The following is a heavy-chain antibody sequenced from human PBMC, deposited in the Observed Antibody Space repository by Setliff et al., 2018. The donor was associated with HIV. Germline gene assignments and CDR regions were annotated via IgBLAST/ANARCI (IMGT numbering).Heavy chain of an antibody. CDR1: GGSFSNYY. CDR2: INHSGST. J-gene: IGHJ4*02. CDR3: ARDYDSSSWYTAYLLDY. V-gene: IGHV4-34*01. Sequence: SETLSLTCAVYGGSFSNYYWSWIRQPPGKGPEWIGEINHSGSTNYNPSLKSRVTISVDTSKNQFSLKLSSVTAADTAVYYCARDYDSSSWYTAYLLDYWGQGTLVTVSS. D-gene: IGHD6-13*01.